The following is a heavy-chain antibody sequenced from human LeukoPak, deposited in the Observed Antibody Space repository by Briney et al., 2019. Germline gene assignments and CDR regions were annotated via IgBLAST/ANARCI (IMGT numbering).Heavy chain of an antibody. Sequence: GGSLRLSCAASAFTFSSYAVSWVRQAPGKGLEWVSSISGSGVATYSADSVKGRFTISRDNSKNTLYLQMSSLRAEDTAVYYCAKDWGYSSSQGYYFDYWGQGTLVTVSS. D-gene: IGHD6-13*01. V-gene: IGHV3-23*01. J-gene: IGHJ4*02. CDR3: AKDWGYSSSQGYYFDY. CDR2: ISGSGVAT. CDR1: AFTFSSYA.